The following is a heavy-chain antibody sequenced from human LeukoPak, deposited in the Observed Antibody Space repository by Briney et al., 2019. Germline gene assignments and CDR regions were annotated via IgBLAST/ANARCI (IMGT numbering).Heavy chain of an antibody. J-gene: IGHJ4*02. Sequence: GGSLRLSCSASGFVFTIYTMYWVRQAPGKGPEYVSTISGSGNGFSIYYADSVKGRFAISRDDSKSILYLQMNGLRSEDTAVYYCVKDFGRIRGTPDSWGQGTLVTVSS. CDR1: GFVFTIYT. CDR3: VKDFGRIRGTPDS. V-gene: IGHV3-64D*06. CDR2: ISGSGNGFSI. D-gene: IGHD1-26*01.